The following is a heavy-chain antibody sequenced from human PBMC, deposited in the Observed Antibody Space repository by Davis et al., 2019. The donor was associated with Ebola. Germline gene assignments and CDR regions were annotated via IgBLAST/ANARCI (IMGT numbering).Heavy chain of an antibody. J-gene: IGHJ4*02. V-gene: IGHV3-21*01. CDR3: ARDDLAVAAAFDY. CDR1: GFTFSSYS. CDR2: ISSSSNYI. D-gene: IGHD6-19*01. Sequence: GESLKISCAASGFTFSSYSMSWVRQAPGKGLEWVSSISSSSNYIFYADSLKGRVTISRDNAKNSLLLQMSSLRDEDTAVYYCARDDLAVAAAFDYWGQGTLVTVSS.